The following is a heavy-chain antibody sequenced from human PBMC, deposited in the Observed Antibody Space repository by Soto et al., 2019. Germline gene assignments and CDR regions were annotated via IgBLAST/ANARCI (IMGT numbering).Heavy chain of an antibody. CDR2: ISPNVGST. J-gene: IGHJ4*02. CDR3: ARSGSYSWLPY. Sequence: PGGSLRLSCAASGFTFSSFAVSWARQAPGKGLEWVSSISPNVGSTYYADSVKGRFTISRDNSKNTLYLQMNSLRAEDTAIYYCARSGSYSWLPYWGQGTPVTVSS. V-gene: IGHV3-23*01. D-gene: IGHD1-26*01. CDR1: GFTFSSFA.